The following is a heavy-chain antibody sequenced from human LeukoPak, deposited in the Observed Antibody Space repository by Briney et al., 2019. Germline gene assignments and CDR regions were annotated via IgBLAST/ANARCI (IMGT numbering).Heavy chain of an antibody. CDR2: MNPKSGGT. J-gene: IGHJ4*02. Sequence: ASVKVSCKASGYTFTGYYVHWVRQAPGQGLEWMGWMNPKSGGTNYAQKFQGRVTMTRDTSISTAYMELSRLRSDDTAVYYCARLSGWSDYWGQGTLVTVSS. D-gene: IGHD6-19*01. CDR1: GYTFTGYY. CDR3: ARLSGWSDY. V-gene: IGHV1-2*02.